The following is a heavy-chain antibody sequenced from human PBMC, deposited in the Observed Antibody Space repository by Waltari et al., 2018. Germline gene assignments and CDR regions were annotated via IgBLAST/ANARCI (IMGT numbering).Heavy chain of an antibody. Sequence: QVQLQESGPGLVKPSETRSLTCTVSGGSVSSGSYYWSWIRQPPGKGLEWIGYIYYSGSTNYNPSLKSRVTISVDTSKNQFSLKLSSVTAADTAVYYCARCSGSYSLAIFDYWGQGTLVTVSS. D-gene: IGHD1-26*01. V-gene: IGHV4-61*01. CDR1: GGSVSSGSYY. J-gene: IGHJ4*02. CDR3: ARCSGSYSLAIFDY. CDR2: IYYSGST.